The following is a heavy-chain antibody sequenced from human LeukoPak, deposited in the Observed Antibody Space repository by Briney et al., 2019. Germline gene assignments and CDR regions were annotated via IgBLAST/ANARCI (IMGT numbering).Heavy chain of an antibody. V-gene: IGHV3-30-3*01. D-gene: IGHD1-26*01. CDR1: GFTFSTSW. J-gene: IGHJ3*02. Sequence: GGSLRLSCAASGFTFSTSWMSWVRQAPGKGLEWVAVISYDGSNKYYADSVKGRFTISRDNSKNTLYLQMNSLRAEDTAVYYCAREGGEWELLHDAFDIWGQGTMVTVSS. CDR3: AREGGEWELLHDAFDI. CDR2: ISYDGSNK.